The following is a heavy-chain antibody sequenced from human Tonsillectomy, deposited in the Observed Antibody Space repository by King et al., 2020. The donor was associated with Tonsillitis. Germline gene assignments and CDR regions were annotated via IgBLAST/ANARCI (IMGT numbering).Heavy chain of an antibody. V-gene: IGHV6-1*01. CDR1: GDSVSSSSAA. J-gene: IGHJ4*02. Sequence: VQLQQSGPGLVKPSQTLSLTCAISGDSVSSSSAAWNWIRQSPSSGLEWLGRTYYRSKWYNDYAVSVKSRITINPDTSKNQFSLQLNSVTPEETAVYYCAREYPTYYEYVWGSYRGFDNWGQGTLVTIYS. D-gene: IGHD3-16*01. CDR3: AREYPTYYEYVWGSYRGFDN. CDR2: TYYRSKWYN.